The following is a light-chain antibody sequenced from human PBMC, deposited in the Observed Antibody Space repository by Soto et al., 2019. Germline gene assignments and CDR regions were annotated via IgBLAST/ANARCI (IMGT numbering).Light chain of an antibody. V-gene: IGLV2-14*01. CDR1: SSDVGGYNY. CDR3: SSYTSSSSYV. J-gene: IGLJ1*01. CDR2: DVS. Sequence: QSALTQPASVSGSPGQSITISCTGTSSDVGGYNYVSWYQQHPGKAPKLMIYDVSNRPSGVSNRFSCSTSGNTASLTISGLPAEDEADYYCSSYTSSSSYVFGTGTKVTVL.